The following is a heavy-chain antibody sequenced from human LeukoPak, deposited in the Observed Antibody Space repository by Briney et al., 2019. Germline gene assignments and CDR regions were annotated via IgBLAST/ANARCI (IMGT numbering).Heavy chain of an antibody. Sequence: GASVKVSCKASGGTFSSYAISWVRQAPGQGLEWMGGIIPIFGTANYAQKFQGRVTITADESTSTAYMELSSLRSEDTAVYYCARSSPHSLGYFDCSDYWGQGTLVTVSS. CDR1: GGTFSSYA. J-gene: IGHJ4*02. D-gene: IGHD3-9*01. V-gene: IGHV1-69*13. CDR3: ARSSPHSLGYFDCSDY. CDR2: IIPIFGTA.